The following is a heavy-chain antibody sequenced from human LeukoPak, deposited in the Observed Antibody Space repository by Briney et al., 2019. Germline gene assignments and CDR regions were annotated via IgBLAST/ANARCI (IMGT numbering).Heavy chain of an antibody. CDR2: IKSKTDGGAT. D-gene: IGHD3-22*01. Sequence: GGSLRLSCAASGFTFSNACMSWVRQAPGKGLEWVGRIKSKTDGGATHYAAPVKGRFTISRDDSKNTLYLQMNSLKTEDTAVYYCTTEAYYYDSGAIRYFDYWGQGTLVTVSS. CDR1: GFTFSNAC. CDR3: TTEAYYYDSGAIRYFDY. V-gene: IGHV3-15*01. J-gene: IGHJ4*02.